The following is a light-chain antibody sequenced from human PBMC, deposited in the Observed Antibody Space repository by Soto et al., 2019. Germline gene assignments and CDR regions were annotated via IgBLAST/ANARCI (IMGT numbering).Light chain of an antibody. V-gene: IGLV1-44*01. CDR2: TNN. Sequence: QSVLTQSPSASGTPGQTVTISCSGSSSNIGSNPVDWYQRLPGTAPKVLIYTNNQRPSGVPDRFSGSKSGTSASLAISGLQSADEAEYYCAAWDDSLNGVVFGGGTKLTVL. CDR3: AAWDDSLNGVV. CDR1: SSNIGSNP. J-gene: IGLJ2*01.